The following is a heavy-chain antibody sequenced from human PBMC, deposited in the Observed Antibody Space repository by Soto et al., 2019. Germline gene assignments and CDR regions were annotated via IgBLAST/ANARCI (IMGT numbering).Heavy chain of an antibody. CDR2: ISAYNGNT. J-gene: IGHJ4*02. CDR1: GYTFTSYG. Sequence: GASVKVSCKASGYTFTSYGISWVRQAPGQGLEWMGWISAYNGNTNYAQKLQGRVTMTTDTSTSTAYMELRSLGSDDTAVYYCARVPRGTTGPYFDYWGQGTLVTVSS. D-gene: IGHD2-8*02. V-gene: IGHV1-18*04. CDR3: ARVPRGTTGPYFDY.